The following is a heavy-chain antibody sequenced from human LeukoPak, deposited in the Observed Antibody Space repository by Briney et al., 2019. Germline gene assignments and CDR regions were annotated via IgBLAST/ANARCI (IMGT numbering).Heavy chain of an antibody. V-gene: IGHV3-48*02. CDR1: GFTFSTYS. CDR2: ITRSSSAI. J-gene: IGHJ4*02. Sequence: GGSLRLSCAASGFTFSTYSMNGVRQAPGKGLEGVSYITRSSSAIYYADSVKGRFTISRDNAKNSLYLQMNNLRDEDTAVYYCARESSIDYWGQGTLVTVSS. CDR3: ARESSIDY.